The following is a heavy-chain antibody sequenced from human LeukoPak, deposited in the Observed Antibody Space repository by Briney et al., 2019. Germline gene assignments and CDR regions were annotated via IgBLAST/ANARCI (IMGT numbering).Heavy chain of an antibody. J-gene: IGHJ4*02. CDR2: INPSGGST. D-gene: IGHD1-26*01. Sequence: ASVKVSCKASGYTFTSYYMHWVRQAPGQGLEWMGIINPSGGSTSYAQKFQGRVAMTRDMSTSTVYMELSSLRSEDTAVYYCARAHSGSLSLDYWGQGTLVTVSS. CDR3: ARAHSGSLSLDY. V-gene: IGHV1-46*01. CDR1: GYTFTSYY.